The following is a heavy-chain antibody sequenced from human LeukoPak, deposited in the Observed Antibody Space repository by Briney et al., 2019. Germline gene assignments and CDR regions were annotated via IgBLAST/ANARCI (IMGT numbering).Heavy chain of an antibody. CDR2: IYHSGST. V-gene: IGHV4-30-2*01. J-gene: IGHJ5*02. D-gene: IGHD2-15*01. CDR3: ARVVVAASNWFDP. Sequence: PSETLSLTCAVSGGSISSGGYSWSWIRQPPGKGLEWIGYIYHSGSTYYNPSLKSRVTISVDRSKNQFSLKLSSVTAADTAVYYCARVVVAASNWFDPWGQGTLVTVSS. CDR1: GGSISSGGYS.